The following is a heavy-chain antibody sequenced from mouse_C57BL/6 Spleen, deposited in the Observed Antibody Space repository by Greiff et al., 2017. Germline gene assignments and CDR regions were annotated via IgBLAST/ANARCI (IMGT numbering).Heavy chain of an antibody. V-gene: IGHV6-6*01. CDR3: TRLNGYYAMDY. CDR1: GFTFSDAW. J-gene: IGHJ4*01. Sequence: EVMLVESGGGLVQPGGSMTLSCAASGFTFSDAWMDWVRQSPEKGLEWVAEIRNKANNHATYYAESVKGRFTISRDDSKSSVYLQMNSLRAEDTGIYYCTRLNGYYAMDYWGQGTSVTVSS. CDR2: IRNKANNHAT.